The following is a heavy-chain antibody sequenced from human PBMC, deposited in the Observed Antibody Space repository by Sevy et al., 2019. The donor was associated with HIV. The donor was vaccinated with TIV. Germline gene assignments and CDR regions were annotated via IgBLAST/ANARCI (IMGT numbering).Heavy chain of an antibody. CDR3: ARGGAYCGGDCYFDY. CDR2: ISAYNGNT. CDR1: GYTFTSYG. D-gene: IGHD2-21*02. V-gene: IGHV1-18*01. J-gene: IGHJ4*02. Sequence: ASVKVSCKASGYTFTSYGISWVRQAPGQGLEWMGWISAYNGNTNYAQKLQGRVTMTTYTSTSTAYMELRSLRSDDTAVYYCARGGAYCGGDCYFDYWGQGTLVTVSS.